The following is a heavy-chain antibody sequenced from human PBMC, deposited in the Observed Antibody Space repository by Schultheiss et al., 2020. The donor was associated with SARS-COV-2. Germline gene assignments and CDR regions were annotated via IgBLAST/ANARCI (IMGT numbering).Heavy chain of an antibody. CDR2: IYTSGST. CDR3: AREGGDAGERYFDY. J-gene: IGHJ4*02. Sequence: SQTLSLTCTVSGGSISSYYWSWIRQPAGKGLEWIGRIYTSGSTNYNPSLKSRVTISVDTSKNQFSLKLSSVTAADTAVYYCAREGGDAGERYFDYWGQGTLVTVSS. V-gene: IGHV4-4*07. D-gene: IGHD2-21*01. CDR1: GGSISSYY.